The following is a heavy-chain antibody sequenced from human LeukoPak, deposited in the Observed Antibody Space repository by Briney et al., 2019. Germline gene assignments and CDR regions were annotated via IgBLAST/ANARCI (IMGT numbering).Heavy chain of an antibody. CDR1: GFTFTTHW. V-gene: IGHV3-74*01. CDR2: IKPDGSDT. D-gene: IGHD5-12*01. CDR3: ARGKYGGYFIDY. J-gene: IGHJ4*02. Sequence: GGSLRLSCGASGFTFTTHWIHWVRQAPGKGLVWVSRIKPDGSDTNFADSVKGRFTISRDNAKNTVYLQMNSLRAEDTAVYYCARGKYGGYFIDYWGQGTLVTVSS.